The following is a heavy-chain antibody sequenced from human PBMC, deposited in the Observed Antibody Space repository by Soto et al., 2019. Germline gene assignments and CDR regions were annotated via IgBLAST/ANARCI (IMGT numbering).Heavy chain of an antibody. D-gene: IGHD3-3*01. J-gene: IGHJ6*03. CDR2: MYYTGNTNSGST. CDR3: ARSIFGVVIDYYYYMDV. CDR1: SGSISGYY. Sequence: PSETLSLTCTVSSGSISGYYWSWIRQPPGKGLEWVAYMYYTGNTNSGSTNYNPSLKSRVTLSVDTSKNQFSLKLTSVTAADTAVYYCARSIFGVVIDYYYYMDVWGKGTTVTVSS. V-gene: IGHV4-59*08.